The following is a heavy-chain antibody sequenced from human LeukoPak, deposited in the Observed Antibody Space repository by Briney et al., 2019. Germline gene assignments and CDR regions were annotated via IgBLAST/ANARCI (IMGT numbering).Heavy chain of an antibody. CDR3: ARDLEGISGMVV. CDR1: GFTFSSYA. V-gene: IGHV3-30-3*01. D-gene: IGHD3-3*01. J-gene: IGHJ6*02. CDR2: ISYDGSNK. Sequence: PGGSLRLSCAASGFTFSSYAMHWVRQAPGKGLEWVAVISYDGSNKYYADSVKGRFTVSRDNAKNSLYLQMNSLRAEDTAVYYCARDLEGISGMVVWGQGTAVTVSS.